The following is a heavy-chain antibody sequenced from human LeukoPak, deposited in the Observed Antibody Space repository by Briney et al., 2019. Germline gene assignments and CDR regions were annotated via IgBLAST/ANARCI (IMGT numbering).Heavy chain of an antibody. CDR2: INSDGGST. J-gene: IGHJ4*02. CDR1: GFTFSSYW. Sequence: PGGSLRLSCAASGFTFSSYWMHWVRQAPGKGLVWVSRINSDGGSTSYADSVKGRFTISRDNAKNTLYLQMNSLRAEDTAVYYCARESGYDYAVVKNWGQGTLVTVSS. D-gene: IGHD5-12*01. CDR3: ARESGYDYAVVKN. V-gene: IGHV3-74*01.